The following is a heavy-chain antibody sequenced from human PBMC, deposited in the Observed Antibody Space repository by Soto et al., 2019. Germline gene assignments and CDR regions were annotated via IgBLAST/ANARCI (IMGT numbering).Heavy chain of an antibody. CDR3: ARLGYYGSGPYYYYGMDV. D-gene: IGHD3-10*01. J-gene: IGHJ6*02. V-gene: IGHV1-69*13. CDR2: IIPIFGTA. Sequence: GASVKVSCKASGGTFSSYAISWVRQAPGQGLEWMGGIIPIFGTANYAQKFQGRVTITADESTSTAYMELSSLRSEDTAVYYCARLGYYGSGPYYYYGMDVWGQGTTVTVSS. CDR1: GGTFSSYA.